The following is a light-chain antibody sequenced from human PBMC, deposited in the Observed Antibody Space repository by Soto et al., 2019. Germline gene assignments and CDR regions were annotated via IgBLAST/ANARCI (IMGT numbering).Light chain of an antibody. CDR3: VSYTTSASYV. Sequence: QSALTQPASVSGSPGQSITISCTGTSSDVGNYIFVSWYRQHPGKAPKLMIYDINNRPSGVSNRFSGSKSGNTASLTISGLQAEDEYDYYCVSYTTSASYVFGTGTKLTVL. J-gene: IGLJ1*01. CDR1: SSDVGNYIF. CDR2: DIN. V-gene: IGLV2-14*01.